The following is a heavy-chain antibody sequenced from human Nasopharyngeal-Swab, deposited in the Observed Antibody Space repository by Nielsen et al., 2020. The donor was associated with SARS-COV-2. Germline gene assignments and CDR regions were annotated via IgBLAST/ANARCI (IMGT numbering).Heavy chain of an antibody. CDR1: GFTFSSYC. CDR3: ARDPDYYGSGLVDV. CDR2: INSDGSST. V-gene: IGHV3-74*01. D-gene: IGHD3-10*01. J-gene: IGHJ6*02. Sequence: GESLKISCAASGFTFSSYCMHWVRQAPGKGLVWVSRINSDGSSTSYADSVKVRFTISRDNAKNTLYLQMNSLRAEDTAVYYCARDPDYYGSGLVDVWGQGTTVTVSS.